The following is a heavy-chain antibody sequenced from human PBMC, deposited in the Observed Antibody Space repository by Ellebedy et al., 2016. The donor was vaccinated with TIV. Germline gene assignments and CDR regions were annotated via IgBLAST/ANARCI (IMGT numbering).Heavy chain of an antibody. J-gene: IGHJ4*02. D-gene: IGHD3-22*01. CDR2: ISSNGGST. CDR1: GGTFSSYA. CDR3: VKDRYYDSSGYLSWSGGN. Sequence: SXKASGGTFSSYAMHWVRQAPGKGLEYVSAISSNGGSTYYADSVKGRFTISRDNSRNTLYLQMSSLRAEDTAVYYCVKDRYYDSSGYLSWSGGNWGQGTLVTVSS. V-gene: IGHV3-64D*06.